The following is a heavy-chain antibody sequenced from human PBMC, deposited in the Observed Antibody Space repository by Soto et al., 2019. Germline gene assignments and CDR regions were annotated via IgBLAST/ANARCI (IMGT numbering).Heavy chain of an antibody. CDR1: GGSISSGGYS. Sequence: SETLSLTCTVSGGSISSGGYSWSWIRQPPGKGLEWIGYIYHSGSTYYNPSLKSRVTISVDTSKNQFPLKLSSVTAADTAVYYCARWPQLEPRFDYWGQGTLVTVSS. CDR3: ARWPQLEPRFDY. J-gene: IGHJ4*02. V-gene: IGHV4-30-2*05. CDR2: IYHSGST. D-gene: IGHD1-1*01.